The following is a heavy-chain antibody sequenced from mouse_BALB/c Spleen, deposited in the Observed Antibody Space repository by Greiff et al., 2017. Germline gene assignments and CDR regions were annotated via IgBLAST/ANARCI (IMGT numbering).Heavy chain of an antibody. V-gene: IGHV3-2*02. CDR1: GYSITSDYA. CDR2: ISYSGST. CDR3: ARRYYDYDYAMDY. J-gene: IGHJ4*01. D-gene: IGHD2-4*01. Sequence: EVQLVESGPGLVKPSQSLSLTCTVTGYSITSDYAWNWIRQFPGNKLEWMGYISYSGSTSYNPSLKSRISITRDTSKNQFFLQLNSVTTEDTATYYCARRYYDYDYAMDYWGQGTSVTVSS.